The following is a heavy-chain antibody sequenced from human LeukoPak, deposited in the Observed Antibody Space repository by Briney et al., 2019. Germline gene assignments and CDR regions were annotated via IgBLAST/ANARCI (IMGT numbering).Heavy chain of an antibody. CDR1: GFTFSSYS. Sequence: GGSLRLSCAASGFTFSSYSMNWVRQAPGKGLEWVSAISGSGGSTYYADSVKGRFTISRDKSKNTAYLQMDSLRIEDTAVYFCAQDIPKEQVPGLGPGSWGQGTLVTV. CDR3: AQDIPKEQVPGLGPGS. V-gene: IGHV3-23*01. CDR2: ISGSGGST. J-gene: IGHJ5*02.